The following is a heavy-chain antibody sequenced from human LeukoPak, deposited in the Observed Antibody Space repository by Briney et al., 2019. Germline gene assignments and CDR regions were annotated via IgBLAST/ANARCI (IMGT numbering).Heavy chain of an antibody. CDR2: ISNTGGNT. CDR3: AKNGDRGAYCTGGICYPYFYYYMDV. CDR1: GITFSSYG. J-gene: IGHJ6*03. V-gene: IGHV3-23*01. D-gene: IGHD2-15*01. Sequence: GGSLRLSCAASGITFSSYGMSWVRQAPGKGLEWVSSISNTGGNTYYADSVKGRFTISRDNSKNTLYLQMNSLRAEDTAIYYCAKNGDRGAYCTGGICYPYFYYYMDVWGKGTTVTI.